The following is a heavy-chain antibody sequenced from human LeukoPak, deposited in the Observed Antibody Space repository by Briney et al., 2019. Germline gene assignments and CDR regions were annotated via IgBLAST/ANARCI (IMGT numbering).Heavy chain of an antibody. CDR1: GFTVSNNY. Sequence: GGSLRLSCAASGFTVSNNYMSWVRQAPGKGLEWVSVVYSDGNTYYADSVKGRFTISRGTSKNTVYLQMNGLRAEDTALYYCARGFYGTFDIWSQGTMVTVSS. CDR2: VYSDGNT. J-gene: IGHJ3*02. V-gene: IGHV3-66*01. D-gene: IGHD3-3*01. CDR3: ARGFYGTFDI.